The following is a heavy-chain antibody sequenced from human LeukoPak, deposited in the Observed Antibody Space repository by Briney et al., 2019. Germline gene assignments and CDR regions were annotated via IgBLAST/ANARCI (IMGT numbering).Heavy chain of an antibody. CDR3: ATLLGDATIFDY. J-gene: IGHJ4*02. CDR1: GFTFNTYG. D-gene: IGHD2-8*01. V-gene: IGHV3-30*02. Sequence: PGGSLRLSCIVSGFTFNTYGFHWFRQAPGKGLEWLAFIGHDGSYKHYADSVRGRFTISRDNVKNSLSLQMNSLRAEDTALYYCATLLGDATIFDYWGQGTLVTVSS. CDR2: IGHDGSYK.